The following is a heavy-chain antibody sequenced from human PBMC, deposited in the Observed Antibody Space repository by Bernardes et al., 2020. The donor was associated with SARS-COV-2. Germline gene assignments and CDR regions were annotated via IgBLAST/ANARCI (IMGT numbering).Heavy chain of an antibody. D-gene: IGHD2-21*01. V-gene: IGHV4-39*01. CDR2: IFYSGSA. CDR1: NGSITNINFY. Sequence: SETLSLTCTVSNGSITNINFYWGWVRQPPGKGLEWIGTIFYSGSAYYNPSLKSRATISVDTSKNQFSLKLSSVTAADTAVYYCATVHGDVGSKTKGGNWFDPWGQGALVTVSS. CDR3: ATVHGDVGSKTKGGNWFDP. J-gene: IGHJ5*02.